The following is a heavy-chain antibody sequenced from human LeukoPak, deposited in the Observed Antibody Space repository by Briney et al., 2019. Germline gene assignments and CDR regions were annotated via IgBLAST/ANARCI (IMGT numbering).Heavy chain of an antibody. CDR2: IVPIFGTA. CDR1: GGAFSSYA. D-gene: IGHD5-18*01. CDR3: ARGEKEYSYGYYYYYMDV. J-gene: IGHJ6*03. V-gene: IGHV1-69*13. Sequence: GASVKVSRKASGGAFSSYAISWVRQAPGQGLEWMGGIVPIFGTANYAQKFQGRVTITADESTSTAYMELSSLRSEDTAVYYCARGEKEYSYGYYYYYMDVWGKGTTVTVSS.